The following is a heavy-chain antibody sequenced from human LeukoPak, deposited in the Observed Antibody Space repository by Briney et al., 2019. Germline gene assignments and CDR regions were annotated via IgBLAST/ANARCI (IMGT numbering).Heavy chain of an antibody. CDR1: GFSFSSYG. D-gene: IGHD5-12*01. CDR3: ASHGGL. V-gene: IGHV3-33*01. CDR2: IWYDGTNE. Sequence: GGSLSLSCVASGFSFSSYGMHWFRQPPAKGLEWVAVIWYDGTNENYADSVKGRFTISRDNFKNTLYLQMNNLRAEDTAVFYCASHGGLWGQGSLVTVSS. J-gene: IGHJ4*02.